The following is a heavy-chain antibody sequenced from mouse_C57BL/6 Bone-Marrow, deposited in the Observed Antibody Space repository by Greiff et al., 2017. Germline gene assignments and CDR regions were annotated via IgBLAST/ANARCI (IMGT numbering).Heavy chain of an antibody. CDR3: ASEISTVEDPLFDY. Sequence: QVQLQQPGAELVKPGASVKLSCKASGYTFTSYCMQWVKQRPGQGLEWIGVIDPSDSYTNYNQKFQGKATLTVDTSSSAAYLQLSSLTSEDSAVYDCASEISTVEDPLFDYWGQGTTLTVSS. CDR1: GYTFTSYC. D-gene: IGHD1-1*01. CDR2: IDPSDSYT. J-gene: IGHJ2*01. V-gene: IGHV1-50*01.